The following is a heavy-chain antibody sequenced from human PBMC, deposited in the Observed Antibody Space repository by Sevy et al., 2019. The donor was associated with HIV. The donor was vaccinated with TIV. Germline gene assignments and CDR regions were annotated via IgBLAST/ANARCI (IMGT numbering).Heavy chain of an antibody. CDR3: ARDRSGSYHVSDNWFDP. CDR1: GFTFSSYW. J-gene: IGHJ5*02. CDR2: IKSDGSST. Sequence: GGSLRLSCAASGFTFSSYWMHWVRQVPGKGLVWVSRIKSDGSSTSYPDSVKGRFTISRDNAKNTLYLQMNSLRAEDTAVYYCARDRSGSYHVSDNWFDPWGHGTLVTVSS. D-gene: IGHD1-26*01. V-gene: IGHV3-74*01.